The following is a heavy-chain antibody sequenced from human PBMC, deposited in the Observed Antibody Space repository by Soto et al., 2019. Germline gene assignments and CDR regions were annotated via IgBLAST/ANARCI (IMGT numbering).Heavy chain of an antibody. CDR2: IYHSGST. CDR3: ARDRESLFTYYYDSSGYRGYFDY. J-gene: IGHJ4*02. Sequence: SETLSLTCAVSGYSISSGSYWGWIRQPPGKGLEWIGSIYHSGSTYYNPSLKSRVTISVDTSKNQFSLKLSSVTAADTAVYYCARDRESLFTYYYDSSGYRGYFDYWGQGTLVTVSS. CDR1: GYSISSGSY. V-gene: IGHV4-38-2*02. D-gene: IGHD3-22*01.